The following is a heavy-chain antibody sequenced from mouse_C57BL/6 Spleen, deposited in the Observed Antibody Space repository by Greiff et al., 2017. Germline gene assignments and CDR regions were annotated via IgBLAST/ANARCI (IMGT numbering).Heavy chain of an antibody. CDR3: ARWDLITTVVAPGFAY. CDR2: INPGSGGT. V-gene: IGHV1-54*01. Sequence: QVQLKESGAELVRPGTSVKVSCKASGYAFTNYLIEWVKQRPGQGLEWIGVINPGSGGTNYNEKFKGKATLTADKSSSTAYMQLSSLTSEDSAVYFCARWDLITTVVAPGFAYWGQGTLVTVSA. CDR1: GYAFTNYL. D-gene: IGHD1-1*01. J-gene: IGHJ3*01.